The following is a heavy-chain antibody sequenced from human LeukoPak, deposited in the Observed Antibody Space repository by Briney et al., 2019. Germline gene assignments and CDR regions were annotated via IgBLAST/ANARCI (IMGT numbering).Heavy chain of an antibody. D-gene: IGHD1-26*01. Sequence: SVKVSCKASGGTFSSYAISWVRQAPGQGLEWMGGIIPIFGTANYAQRFQGRVAMTKDTSTDTVYMELSSLKSEDTAVYYCAAPSGSFLGYYYGMDVWGQGTTVTVSS. V-gene: IGHV1-69*05. CDR1: GGTFSSYA. CDR2: IIPIFGTA. J-gene: IGHJ6*02. CDR3: AAPSGSFLGYYYGMDV.